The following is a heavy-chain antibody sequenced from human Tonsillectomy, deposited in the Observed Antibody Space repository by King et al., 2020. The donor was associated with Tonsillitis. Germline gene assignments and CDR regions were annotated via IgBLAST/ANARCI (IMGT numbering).Heavy chain of an antibody. J-gene: IGHJ5*02. CDR2: IRRKAYGGTP. CDR3: TRVEGGNYYLFYT. V-gene: IGHV3-49*04. CDR1: GFTFGDYT. Sequence: VQLVESGGGLVQPGRSLRLSCTASGFTFGDYTMSWVRQAPGKGLEWVGFIRRKAYGGTPEYAASVKGRFTISRDDSTSIAYLQMNSRKTEDTAVYYCTRVEGGNYYLFYTWGQGTLVTVSS. D-gene: IGHD1-26*01.